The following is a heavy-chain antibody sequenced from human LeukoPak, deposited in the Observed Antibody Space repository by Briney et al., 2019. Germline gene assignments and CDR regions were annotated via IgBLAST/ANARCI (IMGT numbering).Heavy chain of an antibody. Sequence: GGSLRLSSAGSVFTSSKYWMHWVRHAPETGRVWVSGINSDGSSTNYADSVKGRFTISRDNAKNTLYLQMDSLRAEDTAVYYCARESGSSWYFDYWGQGTLVTVSS. CDR1: VFTSSKYW. CDR3: ARESGSSWYFDY. CDR2: INSDGSST. V-gene: IGHV3-74*01. D-gene: IGHD6-13*01. J-gene: IGHJ4*02.